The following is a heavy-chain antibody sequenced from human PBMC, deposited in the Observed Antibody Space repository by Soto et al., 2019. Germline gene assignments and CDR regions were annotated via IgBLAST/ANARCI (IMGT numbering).Heavy chain of an antibody. D-gene: IGHD3-22*01. CDR1: GGSISSRGYY. Sequence: PSETLSLTCTVSGGSISSRGYYCSWIRQHPGKGLEWIGYIFYSGGTYYNPSLKSRVTISVDSSKNQFSLNLNSVTAADTAVYFCARGLSGYSNWFDPWGQGTLVTVSS. CDR3: ARGLSGYSNWFDP. CDR2: IFYSGGT. V-gene: IGHV4-31*03. J-gene: IGHJ5*02.